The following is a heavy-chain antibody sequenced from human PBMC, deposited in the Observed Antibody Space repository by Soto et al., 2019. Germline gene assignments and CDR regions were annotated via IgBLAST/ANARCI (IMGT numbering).Heavy chain of an antibody. CDR1: GLTFRSYW. CDR2: IKTDGSVA. D-gene: IGHD6-13*01. CDR3: VRDMQLWRLDT. V-gene: IGHV3-74*01. J-gene: IGHJ5*02. Sequence: EVQLVESGGGLVQPGESLRLSCAASGLTFRSYWMRWVRQAPGKGLVWVSRIKTDGSVARYVDPVKGRFTISRDNDNYTLYLHMNSRRAGDTDVYYDVRDMQLWRLDTWGQGTRVTVS.